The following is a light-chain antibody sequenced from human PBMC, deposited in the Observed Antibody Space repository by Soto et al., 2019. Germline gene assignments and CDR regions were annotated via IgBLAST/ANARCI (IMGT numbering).Light chain of an antibody. J-gene: IGKJ1*01. CDR1: QTISTN. Sequence: EVVMTQSPATLSVSPGERATLSCRASQTISTNLAWYQHKPGQPPRLLVYGGSTRAAAIPARFSGSGSGTEFTLTISGLQSEDCAVYYCQQYNIWPEAFGQGTKVEL. CDR2: GGS. V-gene: IGKV3-15*01. CDR3: QQYNIWPEA.